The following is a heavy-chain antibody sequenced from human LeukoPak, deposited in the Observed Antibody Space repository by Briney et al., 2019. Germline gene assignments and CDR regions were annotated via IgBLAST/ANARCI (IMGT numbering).Heavy chain of an antibody. CDR3: ARQPCGDYLGWFDP. CDR1: GGSISSRSYY. CDR2: IHYSGST. J-gene: IGHJ5*02. V-gene: IGHV4-39*01. D-gene: IGHD4-17*01. Sequence: KPSETLSLTCTVSGGSISSRSYYWGWIRQPPVKGLEWIGTIHYSGSTNYNPSLKSRVTISVDTSKNQFSLKLSSVTAADTAVYYCARQPCGDYLGWFDPWGQGTLVTVSS.